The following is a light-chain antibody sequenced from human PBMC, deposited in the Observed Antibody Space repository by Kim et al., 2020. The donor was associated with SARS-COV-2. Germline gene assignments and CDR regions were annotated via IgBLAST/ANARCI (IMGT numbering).Light chain of an antibody. CDR1: KLGDKY. CDR2: QDS. CDR3: QAWDSSTFVV. V-gene: IGLV3-1*01. J-gene: IGLJ2*01. Sequence: VSPGQTASITCSGDKLGDKYACWYQQKPGQSPVLVIYQDSKRPSGIPERFSGSNSGNTATLTISGTQAMDEADYYCQAWDSSTFVVFGGGTKLTVL.